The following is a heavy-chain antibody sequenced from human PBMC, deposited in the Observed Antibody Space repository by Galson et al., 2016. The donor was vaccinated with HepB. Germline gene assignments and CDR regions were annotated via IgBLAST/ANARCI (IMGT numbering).Heavy chain of an antibody. J-gene: IGHJ4*02. CDR1: GASNIMNKYF. D-gene: IGHD1-20*01. Sequence: SETLSLTCSVSGASNIMNKYFWGWIRQPPGKGLEWIGSMFSTGSSYFNLSLKSRVSMSIDTSTNRLSRKLRSVTAADTAFYYCARPISGTSLSDFDYWGQGILVTVSS. CDR2: MFSTGSS. V-gene: IGHV4-39*02. CDR3: ARPISGTSLSDFDY.